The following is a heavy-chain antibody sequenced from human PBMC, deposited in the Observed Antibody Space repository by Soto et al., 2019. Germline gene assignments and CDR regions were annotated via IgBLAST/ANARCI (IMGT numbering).Heavy chain of an antibody. CDR3: ARAPSWWYFDL. CDR1: GYTFTSYA. Sequence: QVQLVQSGAEAKKPVASVKASCKASGYTFTSYAMHWVRQAPGQRLEWMGWINAGNGNTKYSQKFQGRVTITRDTAASTDYMELSSLRSEDTAVYYCARAPSWWYFDLWGRGTLVTVSS. J-gene: IGHJ2*01. CDR2: INAGNGNT. V-gene: IGHV1-3*01.